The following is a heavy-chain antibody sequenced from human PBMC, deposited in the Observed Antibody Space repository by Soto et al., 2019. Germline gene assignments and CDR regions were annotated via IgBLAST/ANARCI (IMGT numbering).Heavy chain of an antibody. CDR2: TYYRSKWYN. D-gene: IGHD4-4*01. J-gene: IGHJ6*02. CDR3: ARDRSVTTYYYHYYGMDV. Sequence: SQTLSLTCAISGDSVSSNSAAWNWIRQSPSRGLEWLGRTYYRSKWYNDYAVSVKSRITINPDTSKNQFSLQLNSVTPEDTAVYYCARDRSVTTYYYHYYGMDVWGQGTTVTVSS. CDR1: GDSVSSNSAA. V-gene: IGHV6-1*01.